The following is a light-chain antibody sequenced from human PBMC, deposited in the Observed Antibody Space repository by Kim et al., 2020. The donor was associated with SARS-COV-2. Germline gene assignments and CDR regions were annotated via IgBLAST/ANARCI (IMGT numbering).Light chain of an antibody. CDR2: LNSDGSH. CDR1: SGHSSYA. J-gene: IGLJ2*01. CDR3: QTWGTGIVV. V-gene: IGLV4-69*01. Sequence: APVKLTWTLSSGHSSYAIAWHQQQPEKGPRYLMKLNSDGSHSKGDGIPDRFSGSSSGAERYLTISSLQSEDEADYYCQTWGTGIVVFGGGTQLTVL.